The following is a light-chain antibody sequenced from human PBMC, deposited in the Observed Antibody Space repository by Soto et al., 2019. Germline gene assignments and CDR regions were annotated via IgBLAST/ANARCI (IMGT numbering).Light chain of an antibody. V-gene: IGLV2-8*01. CDR1: SSDVGAYDS. Sequence: QSVLTQPPSASGSPGQSVTISCTGTSSDVGAYDSVSWYQQFPNKAPKVIIYEVTKRPSGVPDRFSGSKSGNTASLTVSGLQAEDEAYYYCSSYVGSNSYVFGSGTKLTVL. J-gene: IGLJ1*01. CDR3: SSYVGSNSYV. CDR2: EVT.